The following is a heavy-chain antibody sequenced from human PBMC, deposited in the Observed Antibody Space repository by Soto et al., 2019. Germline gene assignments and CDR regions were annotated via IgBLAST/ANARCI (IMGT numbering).Heavy chain of an antibody. CDR1: GFTFSSYW. CDR2: IKQDGSEK. J-gene: IGHJ6*03. Sequence: GGSLRLSCAASGFTFSSYWMSWVRQAPGKGLEWVANIKQDGSEKYYVDSVKGRFTISRDNAKNSLYLQRNSLRAEDTAVYYCARGGVQSIAAAGPPDSGTYYYYYMDVWGKGTTVTVSS. CDR3: ARGGVQSIAAAGPPDSGTYYYYYMDV. D-gene: IGHD6-13*01. V-gene: IGHV3-7*04.